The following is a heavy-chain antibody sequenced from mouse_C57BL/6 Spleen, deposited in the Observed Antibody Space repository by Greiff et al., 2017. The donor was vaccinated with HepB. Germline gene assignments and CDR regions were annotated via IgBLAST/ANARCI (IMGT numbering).Heavy chain of an antibody. D-gene: IGHD1-1*01. CDR2: INPNNGGT. Sequence: EVQLQQSGPELVKPGASVKIPCKASGYTFTDYNMDWVKQSHGKSLEWIGDINPNNGGTIYNQKFKGKATLTVDKSSSTAYMDLRSLTSEDTAVYYYARSPSSTTVVEGYFDVWGTGTTVTVSS. J-gene: IGHJ1*03. V-gene: IGHV1-18*01. CDR3: ARSPSSTTVVEGYFDV. CDR1: GYTFTDYN.